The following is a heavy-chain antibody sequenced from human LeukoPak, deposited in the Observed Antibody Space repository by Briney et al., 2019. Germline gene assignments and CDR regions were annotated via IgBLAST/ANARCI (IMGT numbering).Heavy chain of an antibody. CDR2: IRSKAYGGTT. CDR3: TSRRAYRQGGAFDI. CDR1: GFTFGDYA. D-gene: IGHD5-18*01. J-gene: IGHJ3*02. V-gene: IGHV3-49*03. Sequence: GGSLRLSCTTSGFTFGDYAISWFCQAPEKGLEWVGFIRSKAYGGTTEYAASVKGRFTISRDDSKSIAYLQMNSLKTEDTAVYYCTSRRAYRQGGAFDIWGQGTMVTVSS.